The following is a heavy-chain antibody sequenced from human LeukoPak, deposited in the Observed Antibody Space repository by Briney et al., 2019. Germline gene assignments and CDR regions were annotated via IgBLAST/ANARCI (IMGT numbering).Heavy chain of an antibody. V-gene: IGHV4-39*01. J-gene: IGHJ4*02. D-gene: IGHD3-10*01. Sequence: SETLSLTCTVSGGSISSSSYYWGWIRQPPGKGLEWIGSIYYSRSTYYNPSLKSRVTISVDTSKNQFSLKLSSVTAADTAVYYCARHLVWYAHLDYWGQGTLVTVSS. CDR3: ARHLVWYAHLDY. CDR2: IYYSRST. CDR1: GGSISSSSYY.